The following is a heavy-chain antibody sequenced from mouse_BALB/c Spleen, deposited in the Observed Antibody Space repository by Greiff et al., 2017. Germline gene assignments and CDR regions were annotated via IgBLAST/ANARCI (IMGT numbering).Heavy chain of an antibody. J-gene: IGHJ4*01. CDR3: ARPYYEGSSYAMDY. Sequence: DVKLVESGGGLVKPGGSLKLSCAASGFTFSSYAMSWVRQSPEKRLEWVAEISSGGSYTYYPDTVTGRFTISRDNAKNTLYLEMSSLRSEDTAMYYSARPYYEGSSYAMDYWGQGTSVTVSS. V-gene: IGHV5-9-4*01. CDR2: ISSGGSYT. D-gene: IGHD1-1*01. CDR1: GFTFSSYA.